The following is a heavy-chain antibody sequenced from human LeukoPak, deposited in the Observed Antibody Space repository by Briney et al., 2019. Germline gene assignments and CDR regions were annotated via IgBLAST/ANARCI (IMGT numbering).Heavy chain of an antibody. CDR3: ARGTGNRITFGGVIVIPRRNYGMDV. V-gene: IGHV4-4*02. CDR2: IYHSGST. D-gene: IGHD3-16*02. J-gene: IGHJ6*02. CDR1: GGSISSSNW. Sequence: SETLSLTCAVSGGSISSSNWWSWVRQPPGKGLEWIGEIYHSGSTNYNPSLKSRVTISVDKSKNQFSLKLSSVTAADTAVYYCARGTGNRITFGGVIVIPRRNYGMDVWGQGTTVTVSS.